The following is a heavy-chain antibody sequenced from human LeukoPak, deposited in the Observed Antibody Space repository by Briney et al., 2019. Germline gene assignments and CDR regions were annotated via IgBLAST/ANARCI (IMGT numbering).Heavy chain of an antibody. CDR3: AREKYYDYVWGSYRLIDGDEPDDY. D-gene: IGHD3-16*02. J-gene: IGHJ4*02. V-gene: IGHV3-30*03. CDR2: ISYDGSNK. CDR1: GFTFSSYG. Sequence: GGSLRLSCAASGFTFSSYGMHWVRQAPGKGLEWVAVISYDGSNKYYADSVKGRFTISRDNSKNTLYLQMNSLRAEDTAVYYCAREKYYDYVWGSYRLIDGDEPDDYWGQGTLVTVSS.